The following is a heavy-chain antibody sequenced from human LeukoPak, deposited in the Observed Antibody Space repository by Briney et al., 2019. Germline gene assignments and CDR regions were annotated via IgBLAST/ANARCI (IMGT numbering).Heavy chain of an antibody. CDR1: GGSISSDY. CDR2: IYYSGST. D-gene: IGHD3-22*01. V-gene: IGHV4-59*01. J-gene: IGHJ4*02. CDR3: ARVVGPGTYYYDSSGYGDIDY. Sequence: PSETLSLTCTVSGGSISSDYWSWIRQPPGKGLEWIGYIYYSGSTNYNPSLKSRVTISVDTSKNQFSLKLSSVTAADTAVYYCARVVGPGTYYYDSSGYGDIDYWGQGTLVTVSS.